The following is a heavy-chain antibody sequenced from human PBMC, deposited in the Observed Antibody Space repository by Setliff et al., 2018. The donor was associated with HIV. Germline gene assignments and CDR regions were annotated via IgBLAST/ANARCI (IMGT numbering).Heavy chain of an antibody. J-gene: IGHJ4*02. Sequence: ASVMVSCKATGYTFTNYYIHWVRQAPGQGLEWMGWISAYNGNTNYAQKFQGRVTTTRDTSTSTAYMELRSLRSDDTAVYYCARVWDWNYDLGYWGQGTLVTVSS. CDR1: GYTFTNYY. V-gene: IGHV1-18*01. CDR2: ISAYNGNT. CDR3: ARVWDWNYDLGY. D-gene: IGHD1-7*01.